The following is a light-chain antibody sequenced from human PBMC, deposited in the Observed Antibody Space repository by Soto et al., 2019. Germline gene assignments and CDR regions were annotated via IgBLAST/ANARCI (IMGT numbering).Light chain of an antibody. CDR2: AVS. J-gene: IGKJ1*01. Sequence: DIQMTQSPSSLSASVGDSVTITCRSSQNISRFLNWYQQKEAKAPNLLIYAVSSLRTGVPSRFSGSGSGTAFTLTISSLQPPDFATYFCRQSYDPPPTFGQGTKLEIK. CDR3: RQSYDPPPT. CDR1: QNISRF. V-gene: IGKV1-39*01.